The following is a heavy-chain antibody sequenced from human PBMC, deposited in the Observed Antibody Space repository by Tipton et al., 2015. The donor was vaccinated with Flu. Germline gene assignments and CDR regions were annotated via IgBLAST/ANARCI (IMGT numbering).Heavy chain of an antibody. CDR3: AKAIVGATTAFDI. D-gene: IGHD1-26*01. V-gene: IGHV3-9*01. J-gene: IGHJ3*02. CDR1: GFTFDDYA. Sequence: FLRLSCAASGFTFDDYAMHWVRQAPGKGLEWVSGVSWNSGSIGYADSVKGRFTISRDNAKNSLYLQMNSLRAEDTALYYCAKAIVGATTAFDIWGQGTMVTVSS. CDR2: VSWNSGSI.